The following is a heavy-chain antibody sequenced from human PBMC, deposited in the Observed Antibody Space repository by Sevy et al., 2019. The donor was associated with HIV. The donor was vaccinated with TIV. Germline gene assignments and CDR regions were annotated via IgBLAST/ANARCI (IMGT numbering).Heavy chain of an antibody. D-gene: IGHD6-19*01. V-gene: IGHV4-34*01. CDR2: INHGGST. J-gene: IGHJ4*02. CDR1: GGSFSGYY. CDR3: ARGHFRGVAVAGFDY. Sequence: SETLSLTCAVYGGSFSGYYWNWIRQPPGKRLEWIGEINHGGSTDYNPSLKSRVTISVDTSKNQFSLKMSSVTAADTAVYYCARGHFRGVAVAGFDYWGQGTLVTVSS.